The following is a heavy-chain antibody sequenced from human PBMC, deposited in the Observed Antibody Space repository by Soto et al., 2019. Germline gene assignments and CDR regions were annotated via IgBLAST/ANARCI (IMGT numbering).Heavy chain of an antibody. D-gene: IGHD3-10*01. CDR2: IIPIFGTA. V-gene: IGHV1-69*13. CDR3: ATALNSGRFGEFLFLGGFDP. CDR1: GGTFSSYA. Sequence: GASVKVSCKASGGTFSSYAISWVRQAPGQGLEWMGGIIPIFGTANYAQKFQGRVTITADESTSTAYMELSSLRSEDTAVYYCATALNSGRFGEFLFLGGFDPWGQGTLVTVSS. J-gene: IGHJ5*02.